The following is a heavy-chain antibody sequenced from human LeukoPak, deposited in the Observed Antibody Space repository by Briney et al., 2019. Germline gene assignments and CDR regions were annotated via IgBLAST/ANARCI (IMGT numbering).Heavy chain of an antibody. CDR3: ARDVFDY. J-gene: IGHJ4*02. Sequence: GGSLRLSCVVSGFTFSSYEMNWVRQAPGKGLEWVSYISSGGSIIYYAGSVKGRFTISRDNAKNSLYLQVNSLRAEDTAVYYCARDVFDYWGQGTLVTVSS. CDR1: GFTFSSYE. CDR2: ISSGGSII. V-gene: IGHV3-48*03.